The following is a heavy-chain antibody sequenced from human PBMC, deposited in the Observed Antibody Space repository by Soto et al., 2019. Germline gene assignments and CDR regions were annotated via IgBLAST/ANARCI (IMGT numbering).Heavy chain of an antibody. CDR2: ISTYNGNT. CDR1: GYTFTSYG. D-gene: IGHD2-21*02. V-gene: IGHV1-18*04. Sequence: ASVKVSCKASGYTFTSYGISWVRQAPGQGLEWLGWISTYNGNTNSAPRLQGRLTLTTDTSTNTAYMELRSLTSDDTAGYYCARDERDSCSGGDCFYFDYWGQGTLVTVSS. J-gene: IGHJ4*02. CDR3: ARDERDSCSGGDCFYFDY.